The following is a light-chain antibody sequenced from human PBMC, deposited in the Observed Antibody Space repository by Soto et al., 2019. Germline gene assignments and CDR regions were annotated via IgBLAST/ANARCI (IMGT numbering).Light chain of an antibody. J-gene: IGKJ4*01. CDR3: QQMNA. CDR2: GAS. Sequence: EIVLTQSPGTLSLSPGERATLSCRASQSVSSSYLAWYQQKPGQAPRLLIYGASSMATGIPDRFSGSGSGTDFTLTISRLEPEDFAVYYCQQMNAFGGGTKVEIK. CDR1: QSVSSSY. V-gene: IGKV3-20*01.